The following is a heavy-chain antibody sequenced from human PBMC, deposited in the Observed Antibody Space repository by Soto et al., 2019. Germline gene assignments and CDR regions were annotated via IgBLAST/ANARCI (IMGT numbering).Heavy chain of an antibody. CDR2: IYYSGST. CDR1: GGSISSYY. Sequence: PSETLSLTCTVSGGSISSYYWSWIRQPPGKGLEWIGYIYYSGSTNYNPSLKSRVTISVDTSKNQFSLKLSSVTAADTAVYYCARALGQHSYDGKYYFDYLVRGILVT. V-gene: IGHV4-59*08. D-gene: IGHD5-18*01. J-gene: IGHJ4*02. CDR3: ARALGQHSYDGKYYFDY.